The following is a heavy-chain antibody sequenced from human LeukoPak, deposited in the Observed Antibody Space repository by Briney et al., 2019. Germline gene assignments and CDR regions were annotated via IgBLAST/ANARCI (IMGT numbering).Heavy chain of an antibody. CDR1: GGSFSGYY. CDR2: INDSGRT. Sequence: SETLSLTCVVNGGSFSGYYWSWIRQPPGKGLEWIGKINDSGRTNYNPSLKSRVTISVDTSKNQFSLKLSSVTAADTAVYYCARARDGYNPDGFDIWGQGTMVTVSS. D-gene: IGHD5-24*01. J-gene: IGHJ3*02. V-gene: IGHV4-34*01. CDR3: ARARDGYNPDGFDI.